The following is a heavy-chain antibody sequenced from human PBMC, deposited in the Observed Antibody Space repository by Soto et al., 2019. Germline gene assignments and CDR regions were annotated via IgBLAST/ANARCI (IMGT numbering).Heavy chain of an antibody. CDR3: ARVGGGWTAGIAAAGTKYYFDY. CDR2: IYYSGST. Sequence: SETLSLTCTVSGGSISSYYWSWIRQPPGKGLEWIGYIYYSGSTNYNPSLKSRVTISVDTSKNQFSLNLSSVTAADTAVYYCARVGGGWTAGIAAAGTKYYFDYWGQGPLVTVSS. CDR1: GGSISSYY. D-gene: IGHD6-13*01. J-gene: IGHJ4*02. V-gene: IGHV4-59*01.